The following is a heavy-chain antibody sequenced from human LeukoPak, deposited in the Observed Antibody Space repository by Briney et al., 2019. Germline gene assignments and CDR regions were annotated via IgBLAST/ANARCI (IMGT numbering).Heavy chain of an antibody. V-gene: IGHV4-59*01. CDR2: ISYSGST. D-gene: IGHD3-3*01. J-gene: IGHJ3*02. Sequence: SETLSLTCTVSGGSISNYYWIWIRQPPGKGLEWIGYISYSGSTNYNPSLKSRVTISVDTSKNQFSLKLSSVTAADTAVYYCARVQEASVYYDFWSGYYTVGAFDIWGQGTMVTVSS. CDR1: GGSISNYY. CDR3: ARVQEASVYYDFWSGYYTVGAFDI.